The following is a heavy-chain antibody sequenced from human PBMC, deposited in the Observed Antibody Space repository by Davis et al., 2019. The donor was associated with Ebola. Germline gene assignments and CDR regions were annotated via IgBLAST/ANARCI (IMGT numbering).Heavy chain of an antibody. D-gene: IGHD2-8*01. CDR3: ARDSNGPLGVDDQYYYGMDV. Sequence: AASVQVSCKASGYTLTSYALNWVRQAPGQGLEWMGWINTNTATPTYAQGFTGRFVLSLDTSVITTYLQISSLKAEDTAVYYCARDSNGPLGVDDQYYYGMDVWGQGTTVTVSS. V-gene: IGHV7-4-1*02. CDR1: GYTLTSYA. CDR2: INTNTATP. J-gene: IGHJ6*02.